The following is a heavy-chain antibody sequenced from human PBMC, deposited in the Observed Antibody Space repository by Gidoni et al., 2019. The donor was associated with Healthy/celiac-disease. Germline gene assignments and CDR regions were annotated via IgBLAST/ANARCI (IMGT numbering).Heavy chain of an antibody. Sequence: QVTLRESGPALVQPTQTLTLTCTFSGFSLSTSGMCVSWIRQPPGKALEWLALIDWDDDKYYSTSLKTRLTISKDTSKNQVVLTMTNMDPVDTATYYCARIDSGYGGYYFDYWGQGTLVTVSS. V-gene: IGHV2-70*01. CDR2: IDWDDDK. J-gene: IGHJ4*02. CDR3: ARIDSGYGGYYFDY. CDR1: GFSLSTSGMC. D-gene: IGHD6-25*01.